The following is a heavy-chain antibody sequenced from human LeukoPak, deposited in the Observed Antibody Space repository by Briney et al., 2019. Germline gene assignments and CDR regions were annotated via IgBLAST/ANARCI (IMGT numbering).Heavy chain of an antibody. CDR3: ARSGVDTYGLQASGDFDY. D-gene: IGHD5-18*01. CDR1: GYTFTSYA. J-gene: IGHJ4*02. V-gene: IGHV1-3*01. Sequence: ASVKVSCKASGYTFTSYAMHWVRQAPGQRLEWMGWINAGNGNTKYSQKFQGRVTMTRDTSSSTAYMELIRLRSDDTAVYYCARSGVDTYGLQASGDFDYWGQGILVTVSS. CDR2: INAGNGNT.